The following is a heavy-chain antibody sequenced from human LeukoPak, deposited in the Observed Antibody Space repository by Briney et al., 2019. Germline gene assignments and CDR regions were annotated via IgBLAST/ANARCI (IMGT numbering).Heavy chain of an antibody. CDR2: MNPNSGNT. V-gene: IGHV1-8*01. D-gene: IGHD6-13*01. J-gene: IGHJ5*02. CDR3: VRYSSSWYWFDP. CDR1: GYTFTSYD. Sequence: ASVKVSCKASGYTFTSYDINWVRQATGQGLEWMGWMNPNSGNTGYAQKFQGRVTMTRNTSISTAYMELSSLRSEDTAVYYCVRYSSSWYWFDPWGQGTLVTVSS.